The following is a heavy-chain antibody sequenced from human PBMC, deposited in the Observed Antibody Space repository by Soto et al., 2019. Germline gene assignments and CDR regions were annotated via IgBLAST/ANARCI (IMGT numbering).Heavy chain of an antibody. Sequence: LGESLKISCKVSGYRFTDYWIGWLRQMPGKGLEWMGVIYPEDSHTRYSPSFQGQVTISADKSISTAYLHWTSLKASDTAIYYCARQGYSSSWAPGAFWGQGTLVTVSS. CDR1: GYRFTDYW. CDR2: IYPEDSHT. D-gene: IGHD6-13*01. CDR3: ARQGYSSSWAPGAF. J-gene: IGHJ4*02. V-gene: IGHV5-51*01.